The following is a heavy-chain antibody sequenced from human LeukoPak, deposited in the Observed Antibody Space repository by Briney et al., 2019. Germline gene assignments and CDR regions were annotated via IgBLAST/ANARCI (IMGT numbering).Heavy chain of an antibody. CDR2: ISAYNGKT. CDR1: GYKFNTYG. J-gene: IGHJ3*02. Sequence: ASVKVSCKASGYKFNTYGISWVRQAPGQGLEWMGWISAYNGKTDYAQKFQGRVTMTTDTSTSTAYMELRSLRSDDTAVYYCARPDYGGNRGAFDIWGQGTMVTV. V-gene: IGHV1-18*01. D-gene: IGHD4-23*01. CDR3: ARPDYGGNRGAFDI.